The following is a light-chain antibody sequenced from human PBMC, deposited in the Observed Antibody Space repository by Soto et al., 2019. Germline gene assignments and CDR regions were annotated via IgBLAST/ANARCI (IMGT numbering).Light chain of an antibody. J-gene: IGKJ2*01. CDR3: QQRGYT. CDR2: DAS. V-gene: IGKV3-11*01. CDR1: QSVSSY. Sequence: EIVFTQSPATLSLSPGERATLSCRASQSVSSYLAWYQQKPGQAPRLLIYDASTRATGIPARFRGSGSGTDFTLSISSLEPEDFAVYYCQQRGYTFGQGTKLEIK.